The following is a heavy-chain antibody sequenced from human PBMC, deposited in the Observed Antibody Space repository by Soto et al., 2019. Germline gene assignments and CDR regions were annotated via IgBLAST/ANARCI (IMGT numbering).Heavy chain of an antibody. CDR2: IYSGGST. Sequence: PGGSLRLSCAASGFTVSSNYMSWVRQAPGKGLEWVSVIYSGGSTYYADSVKGRFSISRDNSKNTLYLQMNSLRAEDTAVYYCAVNGVTTGYYYYYMAVWGKGTTVTVSS. CDR1: GFTVSSNY. CDR3: AVNGVTTGYYYYYMAV. J-gene: IGHJ6*03. V-gene: IGHV3-66*01. D-gene: IGHD4-17*01.